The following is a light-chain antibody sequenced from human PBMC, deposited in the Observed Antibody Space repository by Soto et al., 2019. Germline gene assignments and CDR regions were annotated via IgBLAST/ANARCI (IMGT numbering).Light chain of an antibody. V-gene: IGKV1-39*01. CDR3: QQSYSPVWT. CDR2: AAS. CDR1: QSISSY. J-gene: IGKJ1*01. Sequence: DIQMTQSPSSLSAPVGDRVTITCRASQSISSYLNWYQQKPGKAPRVLIFAASSLQSGVPARFSGSGSGTDFTLTISSLQPEDFATYYCQQSYSPVWTFGQGTKVEIK.